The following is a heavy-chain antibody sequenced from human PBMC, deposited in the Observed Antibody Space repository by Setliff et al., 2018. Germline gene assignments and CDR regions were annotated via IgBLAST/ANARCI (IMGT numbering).Heavy chain of an antibody. V-gene: IGHV3-7*01. D-gene: IGHD3-16*01. CDR1: GLTFSSYW. Sequence: GGSLRLSCAASGLTFSSYWMSWVRQAPGKGLEWVANIKQDGSEKYYVDSVKGRFTISRDNAKNSLYLQMNSLRAEDTAVYYCARDGGEYWGQGTLVTVSS. J-gene: IGHJ4*02. CDR2: IKQDGSEK. CDR3: ARDGGEY.